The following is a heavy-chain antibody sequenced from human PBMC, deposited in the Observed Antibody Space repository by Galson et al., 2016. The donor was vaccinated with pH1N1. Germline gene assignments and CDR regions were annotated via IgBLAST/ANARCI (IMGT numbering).Heavy chain of an antibody. CDR2: IKSKTDGGTT. Sequence: SLRLSCAASGFSFSTFAMTWVRQAPGKGLEWVGRIKSKTDGGTTDYAAPVKGRFTLSRDDSKNTLYLQMNSLKIEDTAVYYCRGLNDNWGQGTLVTVSS. J-gene: IGHJ4*02. V-gene: IGHV3-15*01. D-gene: IGHD3-16*01. CDR3: RGLNDN. CDR1: GFSFSTFA.